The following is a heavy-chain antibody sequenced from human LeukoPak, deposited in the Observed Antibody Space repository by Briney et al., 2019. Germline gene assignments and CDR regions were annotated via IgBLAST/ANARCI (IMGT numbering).Heavy chain of an antibody. V-gene: IGHV4-61*01. Sequence: SETLSLTCTVSGGSVSSGSYYWSWIRQPPGKGLEWIGDIYYSGSTNYNPSLKSRVTISVDTSKNQFSLKLSSVTAADTAVYYCARFAYCGGHCWYYFDYWGQGSLVTVSS. J-gene: IGHJ4*02. CDR1: GGSVSSGSYY. CDR2: IYYSGST. CDR3: ARFAYCGGHCWYYFDY. D-gene: IGHD2-21*02.